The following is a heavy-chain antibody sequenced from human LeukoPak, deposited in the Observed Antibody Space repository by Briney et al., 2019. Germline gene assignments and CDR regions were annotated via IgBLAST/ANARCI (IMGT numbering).Heavy chain of an antibody. CDR2: INWNGGST. J-gene: IGHJ3*02. V-gene: IGHV3-20*04. D-gene: IGHD2-2*01. CDR1: GFTFDDYG. CDR3: ASDIVVVPAALRLDAFDI. Sequence: GGSLRLSCAASGFTFDDYGMNWVRQAPGKGLEWVSGINWNGGSTGYADSVKGRFTISRDNAKNSLYLQMNSLRAEDTAVYYCASDIVVVPAALRLDAFDIWGQGTMVTVSS.